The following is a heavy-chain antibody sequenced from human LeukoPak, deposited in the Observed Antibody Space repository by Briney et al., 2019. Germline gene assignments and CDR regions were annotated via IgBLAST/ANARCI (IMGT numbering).Heavy chain of an antibody. V-gene: IGHV1-18*01. Sequence: ASVKVSCKASGYTFTSYGISWVRQAPGQGLEWMGWISAYNGNTNYAQKLQGRVTMTTDTSTSTAYMELRSLRSDGTAVYYCARDPWDSSGYSGVDYWGQGTLVTVSS. CDR3: ARDPWDSSGYSGVDY. CDR1: GYTFTSYG. J-gene: IGHJ4*02. CDR2: ISAYNGNT. D-gene: IGHD3-22*01.